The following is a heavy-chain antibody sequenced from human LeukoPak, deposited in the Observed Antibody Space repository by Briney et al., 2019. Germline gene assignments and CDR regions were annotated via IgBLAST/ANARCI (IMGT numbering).Heavy chain of an antibody. Sequence: NPGGSLRLSCAASGFTFSSYGMSWVRQAPGKGLEWVSAISGSGGSTYYADSVKGRFTISRDNSKNTLYLQMNSLRAEDTAVYYCAKDRGYSYGTDAFDIWGQGTMVTVSS. V-gene: IGHV3-23*01. CDR1: GFTFSSYG. J-gene: IGHJ3*02. CDR3: AKDRGYSYGTDAFDI. D-gene: IGHD5-18*01. CDR2: ISGSGGST.